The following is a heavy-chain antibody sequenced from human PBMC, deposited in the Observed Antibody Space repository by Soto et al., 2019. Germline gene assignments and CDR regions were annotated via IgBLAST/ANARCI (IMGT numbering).Heavy chain of an antibody. D-gene: IGHD3-10*01. CDR1: GFTFSSYA. Sequence: ELQLLESGGGLVQPGGSLRLSCIASGFTFSSYAMTWVRQAPGKGLEWVSDISGSGGITYYADSVKGRITISRDNSKNTLNLQMNSLRADDTAVYYCARARRGAPYYYTMDLWGQGTTVTVSS. J-gene: IGHJ6*02. V-gene: IGHV3-23*01. CDR2: ISGSGGIT. CDR3: ARARRGAPYYYTMDL.